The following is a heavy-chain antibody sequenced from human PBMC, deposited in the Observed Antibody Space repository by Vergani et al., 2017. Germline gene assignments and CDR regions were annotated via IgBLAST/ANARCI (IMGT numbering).Heavy chain of an antibody. V-gene: IGHV3-48*01. Sequence: EVQLVESGGGLVQPGGSLRLSCAASGFTFSRYSMNWVRQAPGKGLEWVSYISISSSTIYYADSVKGRFTISRDNAKNSLYLQMNSLRAEATAVYYCAGSMVRGVITDYWGQGTLVTVSS. D-gene: IGHD3-10*01. CDR1: GFTFSRYS. CDR3: AGSMVRGVITDY. J-gene: IGHJ4*02. CDR2: ISISSSTI.